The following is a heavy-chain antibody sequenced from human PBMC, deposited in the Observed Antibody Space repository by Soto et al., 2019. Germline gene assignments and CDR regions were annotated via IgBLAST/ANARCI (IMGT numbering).Heavy chain of an antibody. V-gene: IGHV3-30-3*01. Sequence: SLRLSCAASGFTFSSYAMHWVRQAPGKGLEWVAVISYDGSNKYYADSVKGRFTISRDDSKSIAYLQMNSLKTEDTAVYYCTKGVRGYCTGSSCPRPDYWGQGTLVTVSS. CDR1: GFTFSSYA. CDR2: ISYDGSNK. D-gene: IGHD2-15*01. J-gene: IGHJ4*02. CDR3: TKGVRGYCTGSSCPRPDY.